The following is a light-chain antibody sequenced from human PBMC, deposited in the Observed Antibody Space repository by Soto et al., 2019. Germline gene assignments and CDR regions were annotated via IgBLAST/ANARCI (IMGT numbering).Light chain of an antibody. J-gene: IGKJ1*01. V-gene: IGKV3-20*01. Sequence: EIVFTQSPGTLSLSPGERATLSCRASPSVSSNFVAWYQQKPGQAPRLLISGAFNRETGVPDRFSGGGSGTEFTLTISRLEAEDFAVYYCQQYGSATRTFGQGTKVDIK. CDR1: PSVSSNF. CDR3: QQYGSATRT. CDR2: GAF.